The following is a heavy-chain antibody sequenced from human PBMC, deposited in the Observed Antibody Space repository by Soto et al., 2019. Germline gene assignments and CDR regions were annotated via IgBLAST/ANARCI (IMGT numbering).Heavy chain of an antibody. J-gene: IGHJ4*02. CDR1: GGTFSRYA. CDR3: ARGSCGGDCPLDY. Sequence: QVQLVQSGAEVKKPGSSVKVPCKASGGTFSRYAISWVRQAPGQGLEWMGGSIPNFGTVNYSQKFQGRVTIIADESTSTAYMELSSLRSEDTAVYYCARGSCGGDCPLDYWGQGTLVTVSS. CDR2: SIPNFGTV. D-gene: IGHD2-21*02. V-gene: IGHV1-69*01.